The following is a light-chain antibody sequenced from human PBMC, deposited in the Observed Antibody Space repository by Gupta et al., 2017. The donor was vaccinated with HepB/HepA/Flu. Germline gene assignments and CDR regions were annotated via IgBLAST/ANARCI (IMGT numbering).Light chain of an antibody. V-gene: IGLV10-54*04. Sequence: GLTLSPSMLRDFSPTATLTCTGNNNNVGKQGAAWLQQHQGHPPKLLYYRNNKRPAGIAERFSASRSGNTVSLTITGLQPEDEADYYCSAWDNSLGAWVFGGGTKLTVL. CDR2: RNN. CDR3: SAWDNSLGAWV. J-gene: IGLJ3*02. CDR1: NNNVGKQG.